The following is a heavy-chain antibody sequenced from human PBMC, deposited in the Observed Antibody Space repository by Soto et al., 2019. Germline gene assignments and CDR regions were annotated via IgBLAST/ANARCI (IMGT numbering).Heavy chain of an antibody. D-gene: IGHD4-4*01. V-gene: IGHV3-30-3*01. Sequence: PGGSLRLSCAASGFTFSSYAMHWVRQAPGKGLEWVAVISYDGSNKYYADSVKGRFTISRDNSKNTLYLQMNSLRAEDTAVYYCARDQYSNYYSYGMDVWGQGTTVTVSS. J-gene: IGHJ6*02. CDR1: GFTFSSYA. CDR2: ISYDGSNK. CDR3: ARDQYSNYYSYGMDV.